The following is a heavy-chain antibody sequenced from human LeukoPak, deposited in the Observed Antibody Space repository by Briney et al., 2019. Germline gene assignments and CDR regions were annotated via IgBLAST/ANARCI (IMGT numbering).Heavy chain of an antibody. CDR2: IIPIFGIA. CDR1: GGTFSSYA. CDR3: ARVIAAAGTRWFDP. J-gene: IGHJ5*02. V-gene: IGHV1-69*04. Sequence: SVKVSCTASGGTFSSYAISWVRQAPGQGLEWMGRIIPIFGIANYAQKFQGRVTITADKSTSTAYMELSSLRSEDTAVYYCARVIAAAGTRWFDPWGQGTLVTVSS. D-gene: IGHD6-13*01.